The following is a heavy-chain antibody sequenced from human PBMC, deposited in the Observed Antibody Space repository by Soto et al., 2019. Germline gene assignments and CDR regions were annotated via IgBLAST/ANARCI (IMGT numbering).Heavy chain of an antibody. Sequence: PGGSLILSCAASGFTFSSYGMHWVRQAPGKGLEWVAVISYDGSNKYYADSAKGRFTISIDNSKNTVYLQMNSLRADDTAVYFCGGHWYNYWGQGSLVTVSS. D-gene: IGHD1-20*01. J-gene: IGHJ4*02. CDR2: ISYDGSNK. CDR1: GFTFSSYG. V-gene: IGHV3-30-3*01. CDR3: GGHWYNY.